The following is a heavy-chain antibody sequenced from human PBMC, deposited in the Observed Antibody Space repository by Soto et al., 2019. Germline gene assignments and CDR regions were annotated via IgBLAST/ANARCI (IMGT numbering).Heavy chain of an antibody. CDR1: GFAFSPYS. D-gene: IGHD6-19*01. CDR3: ARDLSPGLPVAGTWFDP. Sequence: GGSLRLSCAASGFAFSPYSMNWVRQAPGKGLEWISYISGGSSVIYYADSVKGRFAISRDNAKDSLYLQMNSLRDEDTAVYYCARDLSPGLPVAGTWFDPWGQGT. CDR2: ISGGSSVI. J-gene: IGHJ5*02. V-gene: IGHV3-48*02.